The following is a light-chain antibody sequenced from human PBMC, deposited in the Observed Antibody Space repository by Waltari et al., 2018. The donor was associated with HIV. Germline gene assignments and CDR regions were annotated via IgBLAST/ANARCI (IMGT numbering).Light chain of an antibody. CDR1: QSLLHSNGYNY. CDR3: MQALQTLWT. Sequence: DIVMTQSPLSLPVTPGEQASISCRSSQSLLHSNGYNYLDWYLQKPGQSPQLLIYLGSNRASGVPDRFSGSGSGTDFTLKISRVEAEDVGVYYCMQALQTLWTFGQGTKVEIK. J-gene: IGKJ1*01. CDR2: LGS. V-gene: IGKV2-28*01.